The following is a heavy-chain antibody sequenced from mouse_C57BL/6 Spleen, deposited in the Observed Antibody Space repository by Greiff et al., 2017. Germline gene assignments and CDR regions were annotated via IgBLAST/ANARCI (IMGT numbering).Heavy chain of an antibody. Sequence: EVQGVESGGGLVQPGGSLKLSCAASGFTFSDYYMYWVRQTPEKRLEWVAYISNGGGSTYYPDTVKGRFTISRDNAKNTLYLQMSRLKSEDTAMYYCARRGSNYDAMDYWGQGTSVTVSS. CDR3: ARRGSNYDAMDY. CDR1: GFTFSDYY. V-gene: IGHV5-12*01. CDR2: ISNGGGST. D-gene: IGHD1-1*01. J-gene: IGHJ4*01.